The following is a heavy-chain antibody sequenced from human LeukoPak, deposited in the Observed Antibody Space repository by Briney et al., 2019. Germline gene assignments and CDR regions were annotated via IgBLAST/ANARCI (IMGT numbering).Heavy chain of an antibody. V-gene: IGHV1-24*01. J-gene: IGHJ4*02. CDR1: GHTLTELS. CDR2: FDPEDGET. D-gene: IGHD6-13*01. Sequence: ASVKVSCKVSGHTLTELSMHWVRQAPGKGLEWMGGFDPEDGETIYAQKFQGRVTMTTDTSTSTAYMELRSLRSDDTAVYYCARLLLEQIAAAGSLDYWGQGTLVTVSS. CDR3: ARLLLEQIAAAGSLDY.